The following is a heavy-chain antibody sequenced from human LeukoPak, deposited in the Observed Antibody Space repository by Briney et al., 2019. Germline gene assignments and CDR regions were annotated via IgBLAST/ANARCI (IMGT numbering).Heavy chain of an antibody. V-gene: IGHV1-46*01. CDR3: ARRGHHGEMAQDFDY. CDR2: INPSGGST. D-gene: IGHD5-24*01. CDR1: GYTFTSYY. J-gene: IGHJ4*02. Sequence: GASVKVSCKASGYTFTSYYMHWVRQAPGQGLEWMGIINPSGGSTSYAQKFQGRVTMTKDTSTSTVYMELSSLRSEDTAVYYCARRGHHGEMAQDFDYWGQGTLVTVSS.